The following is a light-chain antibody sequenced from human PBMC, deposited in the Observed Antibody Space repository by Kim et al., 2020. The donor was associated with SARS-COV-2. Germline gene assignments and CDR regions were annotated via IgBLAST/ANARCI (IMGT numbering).Light chain of an antibody. CDR2: AKK. CDR3: NSRDSSGNHLV. CDR1: SLRTYS. J-gene: IGLJ2*01. V-gene: IGLV3-19*01. Sequence: SSELTQDPAVSVALGQTVRITCQGDSLRTYSANWYRQKPGQAPVLVIYAKKNRPSGIPDRFSGSSSGKTASLTITGAQAEDEADYYCNSRDSSGNHLVFG.